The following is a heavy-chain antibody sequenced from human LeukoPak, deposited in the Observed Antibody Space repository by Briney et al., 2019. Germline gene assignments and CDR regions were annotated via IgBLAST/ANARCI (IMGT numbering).Heavy chain of an antibody. CDR1: GYSFTSYW. Sequence: GGSLKISCKGSGYSFTSYWIGWVRQMPGKGLEGMGIIYPGDSDTRYSPSFQGQVTISADQSISTAYLQWSSLKASDAAMYYCARRVEGAAAGQLDYWGQGTLVTVSS. J-gene: IGHJ4*02. CDR2: IYPGDSDT. D-gene: IGHD6-13*01. CDR3: ARRVEGAAAGQLDY. V-gene: IGHV5-51*01.